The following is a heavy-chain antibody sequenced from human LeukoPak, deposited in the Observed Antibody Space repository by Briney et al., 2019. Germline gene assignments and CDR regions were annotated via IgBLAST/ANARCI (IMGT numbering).Heavy chain of an antibody. CDR3: ARDAGGWPLYSFDY. J-gene: IGHJ4*02. D-gene: IGHD6-19*01. CDR1: GFTFSSYG. CDR2: IWYDGSNK. Sequence: PGRSLRLSCAASGFTFSSYGMHGARQAPGRGLEGGAVIWYDGSNKYYADYVKGRFTISRDNSKTTLYLQMNRMRAEDTAVYYCARDAGGWPLYSFDYWGQGTLVTVSS. V-gene: IGHV3-33*01.